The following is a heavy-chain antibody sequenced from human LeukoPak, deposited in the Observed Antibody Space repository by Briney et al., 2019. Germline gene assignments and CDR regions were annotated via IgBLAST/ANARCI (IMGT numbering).Heavy chain of an antibody. D-gene: IGHD3-3*01. CDR3: AGEERFLEWLFPRRGFDY. CDR1: GFTFSSYA. CDR2: ISYDGSNK. J-gene: IGHJ4*02. V-gene: IGHV3-30-3*01. Sequence: GGSLRLSCAASGFTFSSYAMHWVRQAPGKGLEWVAVISYDGSNKYYADSVKGRFTISRDNSKNTLYLQMNSLRAEDTAVYYCAGEERFLEWLFPRRGFDYWGQGTLVTVSS.